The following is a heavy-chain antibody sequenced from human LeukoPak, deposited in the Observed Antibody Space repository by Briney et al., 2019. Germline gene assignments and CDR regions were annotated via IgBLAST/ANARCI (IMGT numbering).Heavy chain of an antibody. D-gene: IGHD1-1*01. CDR2: INHSGST. CDR3: ARGSRRLKLDY. Sequence: SETLPLTCAVYGGSFSGYYWSWIRQPPGKGLEWIREINHSGSTNYNPSLKSRVTISVDTSKNQFSLKLSSVTAADTAVYYCARGSRRLKLDYWGQGKLVTVAS. J-gene: IGHJ4*02. CDR1: GGSFSGYY. V-gene: IGHV4-34*01.